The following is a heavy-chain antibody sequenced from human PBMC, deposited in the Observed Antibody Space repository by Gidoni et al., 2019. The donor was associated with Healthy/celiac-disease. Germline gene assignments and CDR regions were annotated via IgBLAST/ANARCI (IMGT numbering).Heavy chain of an antibody. J-gene: IGHJ4*02. V-gene: IGHV4-59*01. CDR3: ARVRRRRDGYNYGAFDY. Sequence: QVQLQESGPGLVKPSEPLSLTCTVSGGSISRYYWSWIRQPPGKGLEWIGYIYYSGSTNYNPSLKSRVTISVDTSKNQWTLKLSSVTAADTAVYYCARVRRRRDGYNYGAFDYWGQGTLVTVSS. CDR1: GGSISRYY. CDR2: IYYSGST. D-gene: IGHD5-12*01.